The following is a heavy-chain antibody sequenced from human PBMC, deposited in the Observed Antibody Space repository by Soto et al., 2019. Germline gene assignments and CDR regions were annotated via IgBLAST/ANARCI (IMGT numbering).Heavy chain of an antibody. J-gene: IGHJ4*02. CDR3: MRHSGRVRGAAAGNHLDS. V-gene: IGHV4-39*01. D-gene: IGHD6-13*01. CDR2: IYYSGST. CDR1: VGSIGSNNFY. Sequence: SETLSLTCTVSVGSIGSNNFYWGWIRQPPGKRLEWIGSIYYSGSTYYNPSLKSRVTISVDTSKNQFSLKLSSVTAADTAVYYCMRHSGRVRGAAAGNHLDSWGRGTLVTVSS.